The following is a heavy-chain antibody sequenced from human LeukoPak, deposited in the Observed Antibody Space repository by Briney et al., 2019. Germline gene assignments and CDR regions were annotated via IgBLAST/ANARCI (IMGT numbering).Heavy chain of an antibody. J-gene: IGHJ4*02. Sequence: GGSLRLSCAASGFTFSSYTMHWVRQAPGKGLEWVAVISYDGSNKYYADSVKGRFTISRDNAKNSLYLQMNSLRAEDTAVYYCARGTLNIPGEHGAFDYWGQGTLVTVSS. CDR1: GFTFSSYT. D-gene: IGHD1-14*01. CDR3: ARGTLNIPGEHGAFDY. V-gene: IGHV3-30*04. CDR2: ISYDGSNK.